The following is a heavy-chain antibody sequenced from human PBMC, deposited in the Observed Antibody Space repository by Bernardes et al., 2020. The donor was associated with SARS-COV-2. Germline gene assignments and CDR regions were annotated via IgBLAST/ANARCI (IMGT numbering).Heavy chain of an antibody. J-gene: IGHJ4*02. CDR2: IQSKTDGGAT. D-gene: IGHD3-10*01. V-gene: IGHV3-15*01. Sequence: LRLSCAASGLTVTNAWMRWVRQAPGKGLEWVGRIQSKTDGGATAYAAPVKGRFTIARDDSKNTLDLQMNNLKTEDTAVYFCTADPPGGSPFADYWGQGTLVTVSS. CDR1: GLTVTNAW. CDR3: TADPPGGSPFADY.